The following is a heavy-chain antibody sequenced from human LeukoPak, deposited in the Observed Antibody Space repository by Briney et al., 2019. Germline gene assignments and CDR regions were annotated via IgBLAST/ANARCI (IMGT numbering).Heavy chain of an antibody. CDR1: GFTFSSYS. J-gene: IGHJ4*02. CDR2: ISYDGSNK. D-gene: IGHD6-13*01. CDR3: VRDRCSTCHDFDC. Sequence: SGGSLRLSCAASGFTFSSYSTHWVRQAPGKGLEWVAVISYDGSNKYYADSVKGRFTISRDTSKNTLYLQMNSLRAEDTAMYYCVRDRCSTCHDFDCWGQGTLVTVSS. V-gene: IGHV3-30-3*01.